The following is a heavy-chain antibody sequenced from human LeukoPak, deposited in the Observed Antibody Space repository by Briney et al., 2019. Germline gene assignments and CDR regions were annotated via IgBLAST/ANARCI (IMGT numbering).Heavy chain of an antibody. CDR3: ASPMATGWGPYYFDY. V-gene: IGHV1-69*04. CDR2: IIPILGIA. J-gene: IGHJ4*02. D-gene: IGHD5-18*01. CDR1: GGTFSSYA. Sequence: GASVKVSCKASGGTFSSYAISWVRQAPGQGLEGMGRIIPILGIANYAQKFQGRVTITADKSTSTAYMELSSLRSEDTAVYYCASPMATGWGPYYFDYWGQGTLVTVSS.